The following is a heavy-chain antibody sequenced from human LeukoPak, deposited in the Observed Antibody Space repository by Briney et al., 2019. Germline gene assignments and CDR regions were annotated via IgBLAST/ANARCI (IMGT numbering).Heavy chain of an antibody. Sequence: ASVKVSCKASGYTFTGYYMHWVRQAPGQGLEWMGWINPNSGGTNYAQKFQGRVTMTRDTSISTAYMELSRLRSDDTAVYYCARGIVVVVPAAIGYYYYYMDVWGKGTTVTISS. CDR2: INPNSGGT. V-gene: IGHV1-2*02. J-gene: IGHJ6*03. CDR1: GYTFTGYY. D-gene: IGHD2-2*01. CDR3: ARGIVVVVPAAIGYYYYYMDV.